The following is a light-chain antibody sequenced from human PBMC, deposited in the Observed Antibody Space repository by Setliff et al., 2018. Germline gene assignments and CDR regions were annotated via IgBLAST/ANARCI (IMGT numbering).Light chain of an antibody. J-gene: IGLJ1*01. Sequence: QSVLAQPASVSGSPGQSITISCTGTSSDIGGYNYVSWYQQHPGKAPKFMIYEVSNRPSGVSNRFSGSKSGNTASLTISGLQAEDEADYYCSSYTSSGTDVFGSGTKGTV. CDR3: SSYTSSGTDV. CDR1: SSDIGGYNY. CDR2: EVS. V-gene: IGLV2-14*01.